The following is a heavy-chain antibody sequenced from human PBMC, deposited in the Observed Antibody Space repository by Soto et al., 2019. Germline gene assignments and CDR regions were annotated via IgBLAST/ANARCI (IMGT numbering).Heavy chain of an antibody. D-gene: IGHD3-22*01. CDR2: INWNGGST. Sequence: GGSLRLSCAASGFTFDDYGMSWVRQAPGKGLEWVSGINWNGGSTGYADSVKGRFTISRDNAKNSLYLQMNSLRAEDTALYYCARAGYYYDSSGYWVANYWGQGTLVTVSS. CDR1: GFTFDDYG. CDR3: ARAGYYYDSSGYWVANY. J-gene: IGHJ4*02. V-gene: IGHV3-20*04.